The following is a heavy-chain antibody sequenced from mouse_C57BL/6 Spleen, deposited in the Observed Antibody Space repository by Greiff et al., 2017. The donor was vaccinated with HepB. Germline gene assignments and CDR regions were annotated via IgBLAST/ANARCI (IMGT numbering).Heavy chain of an antibody. CDR3: GRGSDGYCDV. CDR2: IDPSDSYT. J-gene: IGHJ1*03. CDR1: GYTFTSYW. V-gene: IGHV1-50*01. Sequence: QVQLQQPGAELVKPGASVKLSCKASGYTFTSYWMQWVKQRPGQGLEWIGEIDPSDSYTNYTQKFKGKATLTVDTSSSTAYMQLSSLTSEDTAVYDGGRGSDGYCDVWGKGTTVTVSS. D-gene: IGHD1-1*02.